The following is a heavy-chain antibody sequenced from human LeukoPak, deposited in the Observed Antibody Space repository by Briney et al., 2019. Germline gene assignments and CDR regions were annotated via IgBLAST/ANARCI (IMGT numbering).Heavy chain of an antibody. Sequence: GRSLRLSCAASGFTFSSYGMHWVRQAPGKGLEWVAVISYDGSNKYYADSVKGRFTISRDNSENTLYLQMNSLRAEDTAVYYCAKDLSADIWGQGTLVTVSS. CDR2: ISYDGSNK. CDR3: AKDLSADI. D-gene: IGHD2-15*01. J-gene: IGHJ4*02. V-gene: IGHV3-30*18. CDR1: GFTFSSYG.